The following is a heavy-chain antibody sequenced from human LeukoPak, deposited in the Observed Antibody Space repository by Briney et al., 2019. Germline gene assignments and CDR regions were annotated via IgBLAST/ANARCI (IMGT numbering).Heavy chain of an antibody. CDR1: NGSFSGYY. CDR3: ASTYSGSHSDY. V-gene: IGHV4-34*01. CDR2: INHSGGT. D-gene: IGHD1-26*01. Sequence: SGTLSLTCAVYNGSFSGYYWSWIRQSPGKGLEWIGEINHSGGTNYSPSLKSRLTISVDTSKNQFSLKLSSVTAADTAVYYCASTYSGSHSDYWGQGTLVTVSS. J-gene: IGHJ4*02.